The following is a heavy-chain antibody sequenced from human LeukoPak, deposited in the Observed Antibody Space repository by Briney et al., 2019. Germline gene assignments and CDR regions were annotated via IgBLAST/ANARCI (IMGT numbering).Heavy chain of an antibody. J-gene: IGHJ6*02. Sequence: SETLSLTCTVSGGSISSSSYYWGWIRQPPGKGLEWIGSIYYSGSTYYNPSLKSRVTISVDTSKNQFSLKLSSVTAADTAVYYCATSYSSSWYDYYYYGMDVWGQGTTVTVSS. CDR1: GGSISSSSYY. CDR3: ATSYSSSWYDYYYYGMDV. CDR2: IYYSGST. D-gene: IGHD6-13*01. V-gene: IGHV4-39*07.